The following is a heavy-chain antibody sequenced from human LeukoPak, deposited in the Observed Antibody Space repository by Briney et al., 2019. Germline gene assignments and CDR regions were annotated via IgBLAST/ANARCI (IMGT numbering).Heavy chain of an antibody. CDR2: INHSGST. CDR3: ARVVRGVSDY. CDR1: GGSFFGYN. D-gene: IGHD3-10*01. Sequence: SETLSHTCVVYGGSFFGYNWCWIRPPPGKGLEWIGEINHSGSTNYNPSRKSRVTISVDTSKNQFSLKLSSVTAADTAVYYCARVVRGVSDYWGQGTLVTVSS. J-gene: IGHJ4*02. V-gene: IGHV4-34*01.